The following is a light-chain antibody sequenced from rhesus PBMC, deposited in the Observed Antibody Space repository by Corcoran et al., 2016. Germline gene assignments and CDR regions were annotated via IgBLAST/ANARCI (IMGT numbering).Light chain of an antibody. V-gene: IGKV3-24*04. CDR1: QSVSSS. Sequence: EIVMTQSPATLALSPGERASLSCRASQSVSSSLAWYQQKPGQAPRLLIYGASSRATGIPDRFRGSGSGTEFTLTISSLEPEDVGGYFCLQSRNWPWTFGQGTKVEIK. CDR2: GAS. CDR3: LQSRNWPWT. J-gene: IGKJ1*01.